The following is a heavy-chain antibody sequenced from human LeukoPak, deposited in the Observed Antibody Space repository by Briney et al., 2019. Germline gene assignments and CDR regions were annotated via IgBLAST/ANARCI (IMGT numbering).Heavy chain of an antibody. CDR1: GFTFSSYS. CDR3: AKLGWFGELFYFDY. CDR2: ISSSSSYI. J-gene: IGHJ4*02. D-gene: IGHD3-10*01. V-gene: IGHV3-21*04. Sequence: TGGSLRLSCAASGFTFSSYSMNWVRQAPGKGLEWVSSISSSSSYIYYADSVKGRFTISRDNSKNTLYLQMNSLRAEDTAVYYCAKLGWFGELFYFDYWGQGTLVTVSS.